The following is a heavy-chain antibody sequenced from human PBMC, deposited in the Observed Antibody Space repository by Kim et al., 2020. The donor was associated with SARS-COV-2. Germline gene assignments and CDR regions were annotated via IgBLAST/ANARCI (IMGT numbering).Heavy chain of an antibody. Sequence: SETLSLTCTVSGGSISSYYWSWIRQPPGKGLEWIGYIYYSGSTNYNTSLKSRVTITVDTFKNQFSLKLSTVTAADTAVYYCARHDLWLIAIIDYWGKGTL. CDR1: GGSISSYY. D-gene: IGHD5-18*01. J-gene: IGHJ4*02. CDR3: ARHDLWLIAIIDY. CDR2: IYYSGST. V-gene: IGHV4-59*08.